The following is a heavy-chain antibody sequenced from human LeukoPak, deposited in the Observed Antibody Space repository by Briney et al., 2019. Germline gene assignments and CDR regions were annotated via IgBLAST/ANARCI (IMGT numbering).Heavy chain of an antibody. Sequence: PSETLSLTCTVSGGSISSYYWSWIRQPPGKGREWIGEINHSGSTNYNPSLKSRVTISVDTSKNQFSLKLSSVTAADTAVYYCARQRAVTAMANNWFDPWGQGTLVTVSS. J-gene: IGHJ5*02. V-gene: IGHV4-59*08. D-gene: IGHD5-18*01. CDR3: ARQRAVTAMANNWFDP. CDR1: GGSISSYY. CDR2: INHSGST.